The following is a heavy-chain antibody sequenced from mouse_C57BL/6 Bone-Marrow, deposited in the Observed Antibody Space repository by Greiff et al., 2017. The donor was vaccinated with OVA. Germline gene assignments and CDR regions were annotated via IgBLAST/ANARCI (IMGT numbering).Heavy chain of an antibody. CDR1: GYSFTSYY. CDR3: ARWGNYYYGPRGYFDG. Sequence: QVQLQQSGPELVKPGASVKISCKASGYSFTSYYIHWVKQRPGQGLEWIGWIYPGSGNTKYNEKFKGKATLTADTSSSTAYMQLSSLTSEDSAVYYCARWGNYYYGPRGYFDGWGTGTTVTVSS. D-gene: IGHD1-1*01. CDR2: IYPGSGNT. V-gene: IGHV1-66*01. J-gene: IGHJ1*03.